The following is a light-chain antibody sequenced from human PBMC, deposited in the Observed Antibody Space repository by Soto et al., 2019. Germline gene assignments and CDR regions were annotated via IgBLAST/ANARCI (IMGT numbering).Light chain of an antibody. CDR3: QKYNGDFWT. CDR1: QGISNY. CDR2: AAS. V-gene: IGKV1-27*01. Sequence: DIQITQSPSSLSASVGDRVTITCRASQGISNYLAWYQQKPGKVPKLLIYAASSLQSGVPSRFSGSGSGTDFTLTISRLQPEDVETYYCQKYNGDFWTFGQGTKVDIK. J-gene: IGKJ1*01.